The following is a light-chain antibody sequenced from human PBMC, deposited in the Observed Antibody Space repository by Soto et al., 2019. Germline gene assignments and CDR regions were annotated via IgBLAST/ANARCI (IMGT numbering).Light chain of an antibody. V-gene: IGLV1-44*01. CDR1: SSNIGSNT. CDR2: RNN. Sequence: QSVLTQPPSASGTPGQRVTISCSGSSSNIGSNTVNWFQHLPGTAPKLLIYRNNQRPSGVSDRFSGSKSGTSASLAISGLQSEDEADYYCAAWDDSRNGYVFGSGSKVTVL. CDR3: AAWDDSRNGYV. J-gene: IGLJ1*01.